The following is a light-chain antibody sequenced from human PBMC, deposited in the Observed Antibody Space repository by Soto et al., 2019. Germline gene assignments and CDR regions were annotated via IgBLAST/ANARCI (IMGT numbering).Light chain of an antibody. CDR3: QQYGNSPRT. CDR2: GAS. J-gene: IGKJ1*01. CDR1: QSVNRNF. Sequence: EIVLTQSPGTLSLSPGERATLSCRASQSVNRNFLAWYQQRPGQAPRLLIYGASSRASGIPDKFSGSGSGTDFTLTISRLEPEDFALYYCQQYGNSPRTFDQGTKVEVK. V-gene: IGKV3-20*01.